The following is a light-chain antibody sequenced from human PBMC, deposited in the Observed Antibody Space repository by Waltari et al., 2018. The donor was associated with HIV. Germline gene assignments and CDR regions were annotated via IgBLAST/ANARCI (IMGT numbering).Light chain of an antibody. V-gene: IGLV3-19*01. J-gene: IGLJ2*01. CDR2: DKN. Sequence: SSELTQDPAVSVALGQTVRITCQGDSLSSYSAHWYLQKPGQAPLLVIYDKNTRPSWIPDRFSGSSSGNAASLTITGAQAEDEADYYCNSRDSSGHVIFGGGTKLTVL. CDR3: NSRDSSGHVI. CDR1: SLSSYS.